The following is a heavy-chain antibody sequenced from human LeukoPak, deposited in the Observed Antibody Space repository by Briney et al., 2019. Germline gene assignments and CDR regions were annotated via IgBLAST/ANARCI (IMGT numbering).Heavy chain of an antibody. J-gene: IGHJ5*02. D-gene: IGHD2-15*01. Sequence: KPGGSLRLSCAASGFTFSSYIMNWVRQAPGKGLDWVSSISSSNIYIYYADSVKGRFTISRDNAKNSLYLQMNSLRDEDTAVYYCARGGYCSGGSCYTPYNWFDPWGQGTLVTVSS. CDR2: ISSSNIYI. V-gene: IGHV3-21*01. CDR3: ARGGYCSGGSCYTPYNWFDP. CDR1: GFTFSSYI.